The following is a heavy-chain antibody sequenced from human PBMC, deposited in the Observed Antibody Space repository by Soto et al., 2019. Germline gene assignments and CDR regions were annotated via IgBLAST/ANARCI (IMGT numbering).Heavy chain of an antibody. Sequence: ASVKVSCKASGYTFTNYGISWVRQAPGQELEWMGWISAYNGSTKYAQKLQGRVTMTTDTSTSTAYMELRSLRSDDTAAYYCARGVGSGSYYNQYNWFDPWGQGTLVTVSS. CDR1: GYTFTNYG. J-gene: IGHJ5*02. CDR3: ARGVGSGSYYNQYNWFDP. D-gene: IGHD3-10*01. V-gene: IGHV1-18*01. CDR2: ISAYNGST.